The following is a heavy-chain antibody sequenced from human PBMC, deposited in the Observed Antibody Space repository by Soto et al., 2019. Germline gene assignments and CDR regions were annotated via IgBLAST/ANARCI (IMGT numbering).Heavy chain of an antibody. V-gene: IGHV4-38-2*02. D-gene: IGHD1-26*01. CDR3: ARDGVGATFFDY. CDR2: IYHSGST. J-gene: IGHJ4*02. CDR1: GYSISSGYY. Sequence: LSLTCAVCGYSISSGYYWGWIRQPPGKGLEWIGSIYHSGSTYYNPSLKSRVTISVDTSKNQFSLTLSSVTAADTAVYYCARDGVGATFFDYWGQGTLVTVSS.